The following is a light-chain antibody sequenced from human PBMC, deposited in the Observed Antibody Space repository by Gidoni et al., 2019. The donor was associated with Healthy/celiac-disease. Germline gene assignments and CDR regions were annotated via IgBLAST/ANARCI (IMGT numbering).Light chain of an antibody. Sequence: EIVLTKSPGTMSLSPGERATRTCRASQSVSSSYLAWYQQKPGQAPRLLIYGASSRATGIPDRFSGSGSGTDFTLTISRLEPEDFAVYYCQQYGSSPYTFGQXTKLEIK. CDR3: QQYGSSPYT. CDR1: QSVSSSY. J-gene: IGKJ2*01. V-gene: IGKV3-20*01. CDR2: GAS.